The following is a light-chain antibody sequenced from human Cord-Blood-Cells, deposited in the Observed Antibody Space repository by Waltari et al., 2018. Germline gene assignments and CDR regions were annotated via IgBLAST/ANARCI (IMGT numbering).Light chain of an antibody. Sequence: QSALTQPASVSGSPGQSITIPCTGPSSDVGGYNYVSWYQQHPGKAPKLMTYDVSNRPSGVSNRFSGSKSGNTASLTISGLQAEDEADYYCSSYTSSSTLVFGGGTKLTVL. CDR1: SSDVGGYNY. CDR3: SSYTSSSTLV. J-gene: IGLJ2*01. V-gene: IGLV2-14*01. CDR2: DVS.